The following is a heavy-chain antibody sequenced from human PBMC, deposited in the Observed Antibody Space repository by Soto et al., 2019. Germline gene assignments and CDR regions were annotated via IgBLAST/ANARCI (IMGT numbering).Heavy chain of an antibody. D-gene: IGHD5-12*01. CDR2: ISTNNIHI. CDR1: AFTFSSFS. J-gene: IGHJ4*02. Sequence: EVQLVESGGGLVKPGGSLRLSCAASAFTFSSFSINWVRQAPGKGLEWGASISTNNIHIYYADSVKGRFIIFRDNAKNSVYLQMNSLRAEDTAVYYCARVDKRGYDFGYWGQGTLVTVSS. CDR3: ARVDKRGYDFGY. V-gene: IGHV3-21*01.